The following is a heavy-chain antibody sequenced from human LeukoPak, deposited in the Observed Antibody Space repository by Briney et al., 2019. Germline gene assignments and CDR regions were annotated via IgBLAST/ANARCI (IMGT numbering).Heavy chain of an antibody. Sequence: ASVKVSCKASGGTFSSYAISWVRQAPGQGLEWMGGIIPIFGTANYAQKFQGRVTITADESTSTAYMELSSLRSEDTAVYYCARATGRVVRGITWRYFDYWGQGTLVTVSS. CDR2: IIPIFGTA. CDR1: GGTFSSYA. D-gene: IGHD3-10*01. V-gene: IGHV1-69*13. CDR3: ARATGRVVRGITWRYFDY. J-gene: IGHJ4*02.